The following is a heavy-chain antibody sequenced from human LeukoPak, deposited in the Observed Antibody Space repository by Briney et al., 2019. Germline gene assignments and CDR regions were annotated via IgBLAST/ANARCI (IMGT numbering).Heavy chain of an antibody. D-gene: IGHD3-16*01. Sequence: PGGSLRLSCAASGFTFSLYDMHWDRQATGKSLEWVSGIGNEGSTFYPGSLKGRFTISRDNAKNSLYLQMNSLSAEDTAVYYCIRDLGLSHAYGAFDVWGQGALVTVYS. CDR2: IGNEGST. V-gene: IGHV3-13*01. J-gene: IGHJ3*01. CDR3: IRDLGLSHAYGAFDV. CDR1: GFTFSLYD.